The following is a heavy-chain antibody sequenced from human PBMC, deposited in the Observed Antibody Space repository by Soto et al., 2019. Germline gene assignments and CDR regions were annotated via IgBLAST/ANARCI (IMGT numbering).Heavy chain of an antibody. CDR2: IDYSGST. CDR3: ARRIVATIYYFDY. V-gene: IGHV4-31*03. CDR1: GGSISSGGYY. Sequence: QVQLQESGPGLVKPSQTLSLTCTVSGGSISSGGYYWSWIRQHPGKGLEWIAYIDYSGSTCYNPSLKSRVTISVDTSKNQFSLKLSSVTAADTAVYYCARRIVATIYYFDYWGQGTLVTVSS. J-gene: IGHJ4*02. D-gene: IGHD5-12*01.